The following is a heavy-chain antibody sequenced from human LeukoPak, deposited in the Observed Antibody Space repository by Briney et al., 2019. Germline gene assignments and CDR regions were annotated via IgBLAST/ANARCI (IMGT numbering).Heavy chain of an antibody. V-gene: IGHV1-2*02. CDR2: INPNSGGT. CDR1: GYTFTGYY. D-gene: IGHD3-10*01. J-gene: IGHJ5*02. CDR3: ARVAYYYGSGSYYGNNWFDP. Sequence: ASVKVSCKASGYTFTGYYMHWVRQAPGQGLEWMGWINPNSGGTNYAQKFQGRVTMTRDTSISTAYMELSRLRSDDTAVYYWARVAYYYGSGSYYGNNWFDPWGQGTLVTVSS.